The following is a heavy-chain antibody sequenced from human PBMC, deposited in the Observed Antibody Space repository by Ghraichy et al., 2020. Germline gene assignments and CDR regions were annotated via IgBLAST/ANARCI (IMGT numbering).Heavy chain of an antibody. CDR2: TYYSGST. Sequence: SETLSLTCTVSGGSISSYYWSWIRQPPGKGLEWIGYTYYSGSTNYNPSLKSRVTISVDTSKNQFSLKLSSVTAADTAVYYCARQEGSSWPKYWYFELWGRGILVTVSS. D-gene: IGHD6-13*01. CDR3: ARQEGSSWPKYWYFEL. J-gene: IGHJ2*01. CDR1: GGSISSYY. V-gene: IGHV4-59*08.